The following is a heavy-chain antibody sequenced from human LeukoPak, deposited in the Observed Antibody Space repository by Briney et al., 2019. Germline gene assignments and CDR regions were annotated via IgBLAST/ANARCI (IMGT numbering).Heavy chain of an antibody. D-gene: IGHD3-10*01. CDR3: ARRLRSPPDY. Sequence: GESLKISCKGSGYSFTNYWIGWVRQMPGKGLERMGIIYPGDSDTRYSPSFQGQVIISADKSISTAYLQWSSLKASDTAIYYCARRLRSPPDYWGQGTLVTVSS. CDR1: GYSFTNYW. V-gene: IGHV5-51*01. CDR2: IYPGDSDT. J-gene: IGHJ4*02.